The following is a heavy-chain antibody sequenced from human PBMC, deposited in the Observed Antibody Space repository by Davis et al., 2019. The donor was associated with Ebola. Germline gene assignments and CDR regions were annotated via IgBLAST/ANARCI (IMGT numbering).Heavy chain of an antibody. V-gene: IGHV1-69*13. CDR2: IIPIFGTS. J-gene: IGHJ4*02. Sequence: SVKVSCKTSGGTFSDFAIHWVRQAPGQGLEWMGGIIPIFGTSNSAQKFQGRVTITADESTRTAYMELSSLRSDDTAVYYCARESSRSLDYWGQGTLVTVSS. CDR1: GGTFSDFA. CDR3: ARESSRSLDY. D-gene: IGHD6-13*01.